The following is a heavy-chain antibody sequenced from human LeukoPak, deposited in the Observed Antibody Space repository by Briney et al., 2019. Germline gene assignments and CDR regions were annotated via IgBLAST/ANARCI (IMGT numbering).Heavy chain of an antibody. Sequence: SETLSLTCTVSGGSISSSSYYWGWIRQPPRKGLEWIGSIYYSGSTYYNPSLKSRVTISIDTSKNQFSLKLSSVTAADTAVYYCASGSSPRSGYFDYWGQGTLVTVSS. CDR2: IYYSGST. CDR3: ASGSSPRSGYFDY. D-gene: IGHD6-13*01. V-gene: IGHV4-39*07. J-gene: IGHJ4*02. CDR1: GGSISSSSYY.